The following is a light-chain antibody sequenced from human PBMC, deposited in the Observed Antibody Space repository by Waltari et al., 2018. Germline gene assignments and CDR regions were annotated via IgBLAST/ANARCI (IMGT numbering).Light chain of an antibody. CDR2: WAS. CDR3: QQYYDSPLT. J-gene: IGKJ4*01. Sequence: DIVMTQSPDSLTVSLCERATINCKPSESVLFSSRNKNHLAWYQQKPGHPPKLLLYWASTRESGVPDRFSGSGSGTDFTLTISSLQAEDVAIYYCQQYYDSPLTFGGGTKVEIK. V-gene: IGKV4-1*01. CDR1: ESVLFSSRNKNH.